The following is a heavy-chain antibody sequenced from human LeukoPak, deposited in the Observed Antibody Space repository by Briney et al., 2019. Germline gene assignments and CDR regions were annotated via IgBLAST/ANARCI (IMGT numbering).Heavy chain of an antibody. D-gene: IGHD6-19*01. J-gene: IGHJ3*02. V-gene: IGHV3-33*01. CDR3: ARGRGSGWYDAFDI. Sequence: GGSLRLSCAASGLTFSSHGMPWVRKAPGKGLEGVAVIWYDGSNKFYADSVRGRFTISRDNSKNTLYVQMNSLRAEDTAVYYCARGRGSGWYDAFDIWGQGTMVTVSS. CDR2: IWYDGSNK. CDR1: GLTFSSHG.